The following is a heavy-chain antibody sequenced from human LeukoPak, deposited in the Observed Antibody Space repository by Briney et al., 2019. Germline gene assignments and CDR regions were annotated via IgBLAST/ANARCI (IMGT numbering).Heavy chain of an antibody. V-gene: IGHV3-53*01. CDR1: GGSFSGYY. J-gene: IGHJ4*02. Sequence: ETLSLTCAVYGGSFSGYYMTWVRQAPGKGLEWVSVIYTGGSPYYADSVKGRFTISRDISKNTVYLQMNSLRAEDTAVYYCARGAATGPTLGLDYWGQGTLVTVSS. CDR2: IYTGGSP. D-gene: IGHD6-13*01. CDR3: ARGAATGPTLGLDY.